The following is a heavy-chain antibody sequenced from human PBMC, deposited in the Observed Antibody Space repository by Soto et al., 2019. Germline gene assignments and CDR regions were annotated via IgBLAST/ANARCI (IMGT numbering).Heavy chain of an antibody. V-gene: IGHV1-69*06. CDR2: IVPNIGTV. CDR3: ARRDTSGFLRYFDN. CDR1: GGTLSRFISYP. J-gene: IGHJ4*02. Sequence: QVQLVQSGAEVKKPGSSVKVSSEASGGTLSRFISYPINWVRQAPGQGLEWMGGIVPNIGTVNYAQKFQGRLTITADKSTGTAYMELSNLRSEDTALYYCARRDTSGFLRYFDNWGQGTLVTVSS. D-gene: IGHD3-3*01.